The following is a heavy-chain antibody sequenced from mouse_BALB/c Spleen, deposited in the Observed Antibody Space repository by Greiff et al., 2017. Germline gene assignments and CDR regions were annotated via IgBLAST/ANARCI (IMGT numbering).Heavy chain of an antibody. CDR2: ISNGDGST. CDR3: ARNDVPSGRYHWLAY. V-gene: IGHV5-12-2*01. CDR1: GFTFSSYT. Sequence: LLEPGGGLVQPGGSLKLSCAASGFTFSSYTMSWVRQTPEQGLEWVAYISNGDGSTYYPDTVKGQVTISGDNAKNTVYMQMSSLTSEDTAVYYCARNDVPSGRYHWLAYWGQGTLVTVSA. J-gene: IGHJ3*01. D-gene: IGHD2-14*01.